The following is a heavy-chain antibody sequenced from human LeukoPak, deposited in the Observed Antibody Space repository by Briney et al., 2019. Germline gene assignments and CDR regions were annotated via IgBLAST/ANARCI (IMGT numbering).Heavy chain of an antibody. J-gene: IGHJ4*02. CDR3: ASSRYSYGYYDY. CDR2: ISAYNGNT. D-gene: IGHD5-18*01. CDR1: GYTFTSYG. Sequence: ASVKVPCKASGYTFTSYGISWVRQAPGQGLEWMGWISAYNGNTNYAQKLQGRVTMTTDTSTSTAYMELRSLRSDDTAVYYCASSRYSYGYYDYWGQGTLVTVSS. V-gene: IGHV1-18*01.